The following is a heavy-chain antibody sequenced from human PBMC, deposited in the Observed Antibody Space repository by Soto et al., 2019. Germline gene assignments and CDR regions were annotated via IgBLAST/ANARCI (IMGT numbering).Heavy chain of an antibody. CDR2: IYYSGST. V-gene: IGHV4-59*01. J-gene: IGHJ6*02. D-gene: IGHD2-8*01. CDR1: GGSISSYY. Sequence: ASETLSLTCTVSGGSISSYYWSWIRQPPWKGLEWIGYIYYSGSTNYNPSLKSRVTISVDTSKNQLSLKLSSVTAAETAVYYCERGVGWGNNRVCDRYQSMDGCGQGNTLTVSS. CDR3: ERGVGWGNNRVCDRYQSMDG.